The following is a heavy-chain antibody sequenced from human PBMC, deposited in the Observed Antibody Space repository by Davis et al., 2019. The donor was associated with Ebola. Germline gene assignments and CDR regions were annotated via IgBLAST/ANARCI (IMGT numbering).Heavy chain of an antibody. D-gene: IGHD2-21*02. Sequence: PGGSLRLSCAASGFTLRNSAMSWVRQAPGKGLEWVSAISESGGRSYYADSVKGRFTISRDNFKNTLYLQMNSLRDEDTAVYYCARGVDYGFDIWGQGTMVTVSS. CDR1: GFTLRNSA. J-gene: IGHJ3*02. CDR2: ISESGGRS. CDR3: ARGVDYGFDI. V-gene: IGHV3-23*01.